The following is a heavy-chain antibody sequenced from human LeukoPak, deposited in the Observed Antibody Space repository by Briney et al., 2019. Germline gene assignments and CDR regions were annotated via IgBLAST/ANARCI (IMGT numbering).Heavy chain of an antibody. Sequence: ASVKVSCKASGYTFTSYGISWVRQAPGQGLEWMGWISAYNGNTNYAQKPQGRVTMTTDTSTSTAYMELRSLRSDDTAVYYCATSYGSGAQIDYEDKDYYYYGMDVWGQGTTVTVSS. D-gene: IGHD3-10*01. CDR3: ATSYGSGAQIDYEDKDYYYYGMDV. CDR2: ISAYNGNT. CDR1: GYTFTSYG. V-gene: IGHV1-18*01. J-gene: IGHJ6*02.